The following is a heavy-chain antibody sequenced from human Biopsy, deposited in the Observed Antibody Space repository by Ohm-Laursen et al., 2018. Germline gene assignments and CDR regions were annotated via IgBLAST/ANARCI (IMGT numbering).Heavy chain of an antibody. D-gene: IGHD3-16*02. J-gene: IGHJ3*01. Sequence: GASVSPFRQVSAYTVTDYLFHSARQDAGQGPEWMGWISPSSGGTNYAQKVQGKVTRIRDTCATTGYMELSSLRSDDTAVYYCAGDIMNPIGGIIARSGVFDVWGQGTMVTVSS. CDR1: AYTVTDYL. V-gene: IGHV1-2*02. CDR2: ISPSSGGT. CDR3: AGDIMNPIGGIIARSGVFDV.